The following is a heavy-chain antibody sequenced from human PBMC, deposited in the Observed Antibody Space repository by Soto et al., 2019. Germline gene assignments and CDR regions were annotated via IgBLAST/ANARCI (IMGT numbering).Heavy chain of an antibody. CDR3: ARSYYYDRFGGWETAFDI. V-gene: IGHV4-30-4*01. Sequence: QVQLQESGPGLVKPSQTLSLTCTVSGGSISSGDYYWSWIRQPPGKGLEWIGYIYYSGSTYYNPSLKRRVTISVDTSKNQFSLKLSSVTAADTAVYYCARSYYYDRFGGWETAFDIWGQGTMVTVSS. CDR2: IYYSGST. D-gene: IGHD3-22*01. J-gene: IGHJ3*02. CDR1: GGSISSGDYY.